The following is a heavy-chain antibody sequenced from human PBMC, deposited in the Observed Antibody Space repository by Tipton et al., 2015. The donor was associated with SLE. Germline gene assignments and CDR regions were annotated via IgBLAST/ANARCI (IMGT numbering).Heavy chain of an antibody. V-gene: IGHV3-30*04. Sequence: SLRLSCAASGFTFSSYAMHWVRQAPGKGLEWVAVISYDGSNKYYADSVKGRFTISRDNSKNTLYLQMNSLRAEDTAVYHCAKAPIGDYWGQGTLVTVSS. D-gene: IGHD2-21*01. CDR2: ISYDGSNK. CDR3: AKAPIGDY. J-gene: IGHJ4*02. CDR1: GFTFSSYA.